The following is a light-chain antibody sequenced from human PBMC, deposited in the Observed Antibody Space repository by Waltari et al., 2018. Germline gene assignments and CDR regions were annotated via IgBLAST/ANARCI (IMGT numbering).Light chain of an antibody. V-gene: IGLV3-21*03. CDR1: NIGSKS. CDR2: DDS. Sequence: SYVLTQPPSVSVAPGKTARITCGGNNIGSKSVHWYQQKPGQAPVLVVYDDSDRPSGIPGGFSGSNSGNTATLTISRGEAGDEADYYCQVWDSSSDHPTVVFGGGTKLTVL. J-gene: IGLJ2*01. CDR3: QVWDSSSDHPTVV.